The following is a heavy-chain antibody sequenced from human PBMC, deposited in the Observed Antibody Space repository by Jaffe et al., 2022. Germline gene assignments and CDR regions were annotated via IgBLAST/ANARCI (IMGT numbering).Heavy chain of an antibody. V-gene: IGHV3-30*02. D-gene: IGHD3-10*01. CDR3: ANGRGVIITTLDY. CDR2: IRYDGSNK. CDR1: GFTFSSYG. J-gene: IGHJ4*02. Sequence: QVQLVESGGGVVQPGGSLRLSCAASGFTFSSYGMHWVRQAPGKGLEWVAFIRYDGSNKYYADSVKGRFTISRDNSKNTLYLQMNSLRAEDTAVYYCANGRGVIITTLDYWGQGTLVTVSS.